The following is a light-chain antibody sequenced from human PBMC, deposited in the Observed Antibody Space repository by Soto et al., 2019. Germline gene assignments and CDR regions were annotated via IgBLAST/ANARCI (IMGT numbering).Light chain of an antibody. CDR1: SSDVGSYNL. Sequence: QSALTQPACVSGSPGQSITISCTGTSSDVGSYNLVSWYQQHPGKAPKLMIYEVSKRPSGVSNRFSGSKSGNTASLTISGLQPEDEADYYCCSYAGSSTWVFGGGTKLTVL. V-gene: IGLV2-23*02. CDR2: EVS. J-gene: IGLJ3*02. CDR3: CSYAGSSTWV.